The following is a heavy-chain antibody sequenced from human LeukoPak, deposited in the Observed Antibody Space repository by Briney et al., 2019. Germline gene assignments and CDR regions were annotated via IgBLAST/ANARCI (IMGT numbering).Heavy chain of an antibody. J-gene: IGHJ4*02. CDR3: AGGPRQYYYSGSYHY. D-gene: IGHD3-10*01. V-gene: IGHV4-61*08. CDR2: IYSSGNT. Sequence: PSETLSLTCTVSGDSVRNDDYYWNWLRQPPGKGLEWIGHIYSSGNTNDDPSLRSRVTISLDTSKNQFALKLTSVTAADTAVYYCAGGPRQYYYSGSYHYWGQGTLVTVSS. CDR1: GDSVRNDDYY.